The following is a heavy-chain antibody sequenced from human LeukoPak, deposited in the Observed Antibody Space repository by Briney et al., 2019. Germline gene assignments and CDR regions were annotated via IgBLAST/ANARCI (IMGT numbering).Heavy chain of an antibody. CDR1: GGSIRSYY. CDR2: TYHTERT. V-gene: IGHV4-59*12. J-gene: IGHJ1*01. Sequence: PSETLSLTCSVSGGSIRSYYWSWIRQPPGKGLEWIGYTYHTERTNYNPSLKSRVTISLDTSKNQFSLKVSSVTAADTAVYYCASSSGYDSAVYFPHWGQGTLLTVSS. D-gene: IGHD5-12*01. CDR3: ASSSGYDSAVYFPH.